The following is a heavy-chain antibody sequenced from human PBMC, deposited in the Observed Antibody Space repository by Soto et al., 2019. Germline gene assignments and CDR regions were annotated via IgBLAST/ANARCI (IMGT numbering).Heavy chain of an antibody. CDR3: ARGLGYDFWSGYPFDY. J-gene: IGHJ4*02. CDR2: IYYSGST. V-gene: IGHV4-30-4*01. Sequence: PSETLSLTCTVSGGSISSGDYYWSWIRQPPGKGLEWIGYIYYSGSTYYNPSLKSRVTISVDTSKNQFSLKLSSVTAADTAVYYCARGLGYDFWSGYPFDYWGQGTLVTVSS. CDR1: GGSISSGDYY. D-gene: IGHD3-3*01.